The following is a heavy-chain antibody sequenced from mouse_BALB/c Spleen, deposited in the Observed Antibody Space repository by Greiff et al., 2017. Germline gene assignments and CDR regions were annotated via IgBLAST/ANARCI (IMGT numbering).Heavy chain of an antibody. CDR1: GFSLTSYG. D-gene: IGHD1-2*01. Sequence: QVQLKESGPGLVAPSQSLSITCTVSGFSLTSYGVHWVRQPPGKGLEWLGVIWAGGSTNYNSALMSRLSISKDNSKSQVFLQMNSLQTDDTAMYYCASARATAKYFDDWGEGTTVTVSS. CDR3: ASARATAKYFDD. J-gene: IGHJ1*01. V-gene: IGHV2-9*02. CDR2: IWAGGST.